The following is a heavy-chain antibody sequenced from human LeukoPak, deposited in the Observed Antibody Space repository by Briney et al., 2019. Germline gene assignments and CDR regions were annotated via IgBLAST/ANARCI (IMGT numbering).Heavy chain of an antibody. J-gene: IGHJ4*02. Sequence: ASVKVSCKASGYTFTSYGICWVRQAPGQGLEWMGWISAYNGNTNYAQKLQGRVTMTTDTSTSTAYMELRSLRSDDTAVYYCARVELSLLYFDYWGQGTLVTVSS. CDR3: ARVELSLLYFDY. CDR1: GYTFTSYG. D-gene: IGHD1-7*01. V-gene: IGHV1-18*01. CDR2: ISAYNGNT.